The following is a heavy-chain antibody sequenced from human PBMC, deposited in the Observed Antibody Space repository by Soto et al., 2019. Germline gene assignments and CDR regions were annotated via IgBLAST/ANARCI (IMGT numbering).Heavy chain of an antibody. CDR1: GGSLSGHS. D-gene: IGHD3-22*01. J-gene: IGHJ5*01. CDR2: INHSGRV. Sequence: LSLTCAVYGGSLSGHSCTWIRQAPGKGLEWIGDINHSGRVNYSPSLKSRVTISLDTSKNQFSLTLSAVTAADTAMYYCSTRAYDTNGYYRFDPWGQGTLVTVSS. CDR3: STRAYDTNGYYRFDP. V-gene: IGHV4-34*01.